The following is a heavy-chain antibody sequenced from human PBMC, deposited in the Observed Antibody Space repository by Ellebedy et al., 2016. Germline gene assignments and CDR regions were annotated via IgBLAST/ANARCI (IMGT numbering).Heavy chain of an antibody. V-gene: IGHV1-18*01. CDR3: ARDRKAAAGLSVYYYYYGMDV. CDR2: ISVYNGET. Sequence: ASVKVSCXASGYNFNNYGITWVRQAPGQGLEWMGWISVYNGETNYEPKLQGRVTMTTDTSTSTAYMELRSLRSDDTAVYYCARDRKAAAGLSVYYYYYGMDVWGQGTTVTVSS. J-gene: IGHJ6*02. D-gene: IGHD6-13*01. CDR1: GYNFNNYG.